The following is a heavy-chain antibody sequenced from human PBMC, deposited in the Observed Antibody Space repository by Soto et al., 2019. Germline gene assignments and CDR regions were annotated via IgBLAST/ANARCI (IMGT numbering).Heavy chain of an antibody. J-gene: IGHJ3*01. V-gene: IGHV4-39*01. D-gene: IGHD2-2*01. CDR3: ARPLYAPWASDV. Sequence: PSETLSLTCTVSGDSMAISDFLWGWLRQPPGKGLEWIGGIYKSGLADYNPSLRRRASVSVDTSRNQLFLNLTSMTAADTAIYYCARPLYAPWASDVWGQGKLVTVSS. CDR2: IYKSGLA. CDR1: GDSMAISDFL.